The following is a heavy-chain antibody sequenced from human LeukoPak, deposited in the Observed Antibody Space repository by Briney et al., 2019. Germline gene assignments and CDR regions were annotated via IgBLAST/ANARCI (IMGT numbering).Heavy chain of an antibody. J-gene: IGHJ4*02. CDR1: GGSISSYY. V-gene: IGHV4-4*07. CDR2: IYTSGST. Sequence: SETLSLTCTVSGGSISSYYWSWIRQPAGKGLEWIGRIYTSGSTNYNPSLKSRFTMSVDTSKNTFSLKLSSVTAADTAVYYCARSTRRHCTGGVCYIDPFDYWGQGTLVTVSS. CDR3: ARSTRRHCTGGVCYIDPFDY. D-gene: IGHD2-8*02.